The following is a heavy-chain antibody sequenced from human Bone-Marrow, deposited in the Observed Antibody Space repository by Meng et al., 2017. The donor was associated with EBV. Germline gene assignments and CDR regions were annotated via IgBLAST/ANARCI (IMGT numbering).Heavy chain of an antibody. V-gene: IGHV2-5*02. CDR3: AHRGRMGSGSFPRPFDY. D-gene: IGHD3-10*01. J-gene: IGHJ4*02. Sequence: HIALKQLVPTLVKPKQTLTLTCTFSGSSLSTTEVGVHWIRQPPGKALEWLGVIYYDDDKRYTPSLETRLTITKDTSKNQVVLTMTNMDPVDTATYFCAHRGRMGSGSFPRPFDYWGQGTLVTVSS. CDR2: IYYDDDK. CDR1: GSSLSTTEVG.